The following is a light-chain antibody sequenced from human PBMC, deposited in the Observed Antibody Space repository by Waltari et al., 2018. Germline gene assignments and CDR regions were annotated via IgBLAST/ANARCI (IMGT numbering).Light chain of an antibody. CDR3: ATWDDGLSGHWV. CDR2: KDN. J-gene: IGLJ3*02. V-gene: IGLV1-47*01. Sequence: QSVLTQPPSASGTPGQRVTISCSGTSSNIGSNFVYWYQQLSGTAPKLLIYKDNQRPSGVPDRFSGSWSGTSASLTISGLRSDDESHFYCATWDDGLSGHWVFGGGTKLTVL. CDR1: SSNIGSNF.